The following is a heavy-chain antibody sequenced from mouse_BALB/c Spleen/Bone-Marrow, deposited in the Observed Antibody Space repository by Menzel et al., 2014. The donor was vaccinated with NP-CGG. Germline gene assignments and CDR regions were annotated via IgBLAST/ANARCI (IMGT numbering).Heavy chain of an antibody. J-gene: IGHJ2*01. CDR2: IYPYNGVT. CDR3: ARWLWGNYYFDY. CDR1: GYTFTDYN. D-gene: IGHD2-1*01. Sequence: SGPELVKPGASVKMSCKASGYTFTDYNLHWAKQSHGKSPEWIGDIYPYNGVTGYNQQFKIKATLTVDNSSITAFMELRSLTSEDSAVYYCARWLWGNYYFDYWGQGTPLTVSS. V-gene: IGHV1S29*02.